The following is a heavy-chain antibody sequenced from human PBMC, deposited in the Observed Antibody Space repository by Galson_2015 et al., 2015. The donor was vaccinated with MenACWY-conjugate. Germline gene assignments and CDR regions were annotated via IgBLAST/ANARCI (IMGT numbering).Heavy chain of an antibody. Sequence: SLRLSCAASGFTFSSYSMYWVRQAPGKGLVWVSRIYNDGSDITYADSVKGRFTISRDNAKNTLFLQMNSLRAEDTAVYYCARGGIGAVDYWAQGTLVTVSS. V-gene: IGHV3-74*01. CDR2: IYNDGSDI. J-gene: IGHJ4*02. CDR3: ARGGIGAVDY. CDR1: GFTFSSYS. D-gene: IGHD3-16*01.